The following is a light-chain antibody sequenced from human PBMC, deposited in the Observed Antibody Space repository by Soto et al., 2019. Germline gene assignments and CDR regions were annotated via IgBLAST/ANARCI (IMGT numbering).Light chain of an antibody. CDR1: RSLDSGQ. CDR3: QQYGGSPRT. V-gene: IGKV3-20*01. J-gene: IGKJ5*01. Sequence: ELVLPQSPGTLSLSPGARSTLSGRASRSLDSGQLAWYQQKVGRAPRLLIHDAFIRATGIPDRFSGSGSGTDFTLTIARLEPEDFAVYYCQQYGGSPRTFGQGTRLEIK. CDR2: DAF.